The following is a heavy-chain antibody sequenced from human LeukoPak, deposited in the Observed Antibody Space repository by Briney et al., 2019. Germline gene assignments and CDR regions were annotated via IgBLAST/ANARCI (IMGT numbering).Heavy chain of an antibody. V-gene: IGHV3-23*01. CDR2: IGINGRSI. CDR1: GFTLSNYA. D-gene: IGHD6-13*01. J-gene: IGHJ4*02. Sequence: GGSLRLSCAASGFTLSNYAMSWVRQAPGKGLEWVSVIGINGRSIYYADFVKGRFTVSRDNSRNMLYLQMNSLRPDDTAVYYCAETSSWYRRHVHYWGQGTRVTVSS. CDR3: AETSSWYRRHVHY.